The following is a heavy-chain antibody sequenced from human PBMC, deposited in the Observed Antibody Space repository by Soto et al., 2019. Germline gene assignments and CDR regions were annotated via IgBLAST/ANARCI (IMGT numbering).Heavy chain of an antibody. V-gene: IGHV3-23*01. D-gene: IGHD4-17*01. CDR2: TSGSGGST. CDR1: GFAFSTYA. Sequence: ESGGGLVQPGGSLRLSCAASGFAFSTYAMTWVRQAPGMGLEWVSTSGSGGSTYYADSVKGRFTISRDNSKNTLYLQVSSLRADDTAVYYCAKLSARDYGDQIDSWGQGTLVTVSS. CDR3: AKLSARDYGDQIDS. J-gene: IGHJ4*02.